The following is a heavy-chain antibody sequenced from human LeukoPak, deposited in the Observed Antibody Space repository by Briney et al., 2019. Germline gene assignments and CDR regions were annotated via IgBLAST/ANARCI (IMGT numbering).Heavy chain of an antibody. Sequence: PSETLSLTCAVSGYSISSGYYWDWIRQPPGKGLEWIGSIYHSGSTYYNPSLKSRVTISVDTSKNQFSLKLSSVTAADTAVYYCARALNYYDSSGYPDYWGQGTLVTVSS. CDR2: IYHSGST. J-gene: IGHJ4*02. V-gene: IGHV4-38-2*01. CDR3: ARALNYYDSSGYPDY. CDR1: GYSISSGYY. D-gene: IGHD3-22*01.